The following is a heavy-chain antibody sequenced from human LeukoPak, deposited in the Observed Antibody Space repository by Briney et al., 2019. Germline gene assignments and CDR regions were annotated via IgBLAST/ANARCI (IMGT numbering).Heavy chain of an antibody. CDR2: MKGDGSEK. CDR1: GFTFSSYS. J-gene: IGHJ4*02. V-gene: IGHV3-7*01. CDR3: ARTLKYHRIPGLCDS. Sequence: GGSLRLSCAASGFTFSSYSMNWVRQAPGKGLEWVANMKGDGSEKHYVDSVKGRFTISRDNAKNSLYLQMNSLRAEDTAVYYCARTLKYHRIPGLCDSWGQGTLVAVSS. D-gene: IGHD2-2*01.